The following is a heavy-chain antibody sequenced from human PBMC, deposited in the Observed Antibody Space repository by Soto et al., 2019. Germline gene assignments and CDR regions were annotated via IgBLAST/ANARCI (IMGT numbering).Heavy chain of an antibody. CDR3: ASLPIYGGNFRPDYYYGMDV. CDR1: GYTFTSYD. D-gene: IGHD4-17*01. J-gene: IGHJ6*02. V-gene: IGHV1-8*01. Sequence: VASVKVSCKASGYTFTSYDINWVRQATGQGLEWMGWMNPNSGNTGYAQKFQGRVTMTRNTSISTAYMELSSLRSEDTAVYYCASLPIYGGNFRPDYYYGMDVWGQGTTVTVSS. CDR2: MNPNSGNT.